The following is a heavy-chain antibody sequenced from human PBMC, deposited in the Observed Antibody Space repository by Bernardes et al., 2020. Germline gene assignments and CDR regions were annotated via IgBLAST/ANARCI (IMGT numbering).Heavy chain of an antibody. CDR3: ARGYCSSTSCSMRDYYYGMDV. J-gene: IGHJ6*04. V-gene: IGHV3-48*02. D-gene: IGHD2-2*01. Sequence: GGYLSLSYAASAFTFSSYSMNWVRQAPGKGLEWVSYISSSSSTIYYADSVKGRFTISRDNAKNSLYLQMNSLRDEDTAVYYCARGYCSSTSCSMRDYYYGMDVWGKGTTVTVSS. CDR1: AFTFSSYS. CDR2: ISSSSSTI.